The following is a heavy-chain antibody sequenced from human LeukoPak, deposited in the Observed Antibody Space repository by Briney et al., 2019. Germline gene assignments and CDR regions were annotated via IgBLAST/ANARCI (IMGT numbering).Heavy chain of an antibody. J-gene: IGHJ4*02. CDR2: IIPILGIA. Sequence: GASVKVSCKASGGTFSSHAISWVRQAPGQGLEWMGRIIPILGIANYAQKFQGRVTITADKSTSTAYMELSSLRSEDTAVYYCASPGYSGYEAPLNYWGQGTLVTVSS. D-gene: IGHD5-12*01. CDR3: ASPGYSGYEAPLNY. V-gene: IGHV1-69*04. CDR1: GGTFSSHA.